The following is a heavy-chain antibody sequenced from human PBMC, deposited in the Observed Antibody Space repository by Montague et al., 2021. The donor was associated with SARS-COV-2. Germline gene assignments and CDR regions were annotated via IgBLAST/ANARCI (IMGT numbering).Heavy chain of an antibody. CDR2: LFYSGSS. CDR3: VAVWLAIYYFDF. V-gene: IGHV4-39*01. J-gene: IGHJ4*02. CDR1: GGSISSSNYY. Sequence: SETLSLTCTAAGGSISSSNYYWGWIRQPPGKGLEWIGSLFYSGSSFYNPSLKSRVTISVDTSKNQFSLRLSSVTAADTAVYYCVAVWLAIYYFDFWGQGTLVTVSS. D-gene: IGHD6-19*01.